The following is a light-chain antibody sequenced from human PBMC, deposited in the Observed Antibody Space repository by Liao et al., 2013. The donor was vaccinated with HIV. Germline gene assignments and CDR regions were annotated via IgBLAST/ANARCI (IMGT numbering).Light chain of an antibody. J-gene: IGLJ2*01. CDR1: DLGTRA. CDR2: YDT. CDR3: QVWDDSVGRVV. Sequence: SYVLTQAPSVSMAPGKTARITCGGDDLGTRAVHWYRQKPGQAPVLVIEYDTRRPSGISDRLSASDSGATATLTIRKVEVGDEAVYYCQVWDDSVGRVVFGGGTKLTVL. V-gene: IGLV3-21*04.